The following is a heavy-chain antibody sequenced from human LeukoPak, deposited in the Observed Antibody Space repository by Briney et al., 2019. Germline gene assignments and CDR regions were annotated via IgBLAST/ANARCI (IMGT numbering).Heavy chain of an antibody. CDR2: IYTSGST. J-gene: IGHJ4*02. D-gene: IGHD5-24*01. V-gene: IGHV4-4*07. CDR1: GGSISSYY. CDR3: ARSWRDGYNYYFDY. Sequence: SETLSLTCTVSGGSISSYYWSWIRQPAGKGLEWIGRIYTSGSTNYNPSLKSRVTMSVDTSKNQFSLKLSSVTAADTAVYYCARSWRDGYNYYFDYWGQGTLVTVSS.